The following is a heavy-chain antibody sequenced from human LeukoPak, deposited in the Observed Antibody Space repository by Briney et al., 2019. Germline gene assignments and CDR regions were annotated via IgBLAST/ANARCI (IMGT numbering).Heavy chain of an antibody. V-gene: IGHV1-69*06. D-gene: IGHD2-15*01. J-gene: IGHJ4*02. CDR2: IIPIFGTV. CDR1: GGTFRSYG. CDR3: ARHDAPGSSPFDY. Sequence: GASVKVSCKASGGTFRSYGISWVRQARGQGLGGMGRIIPIFGTVRYAQKFQGRVTITADTSTSTAHMELSSLRSEDTAVYYCARHDAPGSSPFDYWGQGTLVTVSS.